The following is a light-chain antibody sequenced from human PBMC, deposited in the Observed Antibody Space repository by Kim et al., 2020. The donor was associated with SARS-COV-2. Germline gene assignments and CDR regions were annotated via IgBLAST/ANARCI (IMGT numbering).Light chain of an antibody. Sequence: SPGERATLSCRASQSVSGSYLAWYQLTLAQAPRLIIYGTSNRATGIPDRFSGSGSETDFTLIISGLEPEAFAVYYCQQYGSSPYTFGQGTKLEI. V-gene: IGKV3-20*01. CDR3: QQYGSSPYT. CDR2: GTS. CDR1: QSVSGSY. J-gene: IGKJ2*01.